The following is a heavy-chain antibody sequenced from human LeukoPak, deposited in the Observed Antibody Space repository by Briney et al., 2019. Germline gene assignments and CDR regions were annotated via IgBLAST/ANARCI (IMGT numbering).Heavy chain of an antibody. J-gene: IGHJ3*02. V-gene: IGHV1-2*02. CDR2: INPNSGGT. Sequence: GASVKVSCKASGYTFTGYYMHWVRQAPGQGLEWMGWINPNSGGTTYAQKFQGRVTMTRDTSISTAYMELSRLRSDDTAVYYCARVGDILTPDAFDIWGQGTMVTVSS. CDR1: GYTFTGYY. CDR3: ARVGDILTPDAFDI.